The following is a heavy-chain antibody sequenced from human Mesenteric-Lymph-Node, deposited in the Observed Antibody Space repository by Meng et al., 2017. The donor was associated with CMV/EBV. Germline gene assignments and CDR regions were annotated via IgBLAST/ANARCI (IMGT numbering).Heavy chain of an antibody. D-gene: IGHD4-11*01. Sequence: SETLSLTCTVSGGSISSYYWSWIRQPSGKGLEWIGYIYYSGSTNYNPSLKSRVTISVDTSKNQFSLKLSSVTAADTAVYYCASLGTTVNWFDPWGQGTLVTVSS. J-gene: IGHJ5*02. V-gene: IGHV4-59*01. CDR2: IYYSGST. CDR1: GGSISSYY. CDR3: ASLGTTVNWFDP.